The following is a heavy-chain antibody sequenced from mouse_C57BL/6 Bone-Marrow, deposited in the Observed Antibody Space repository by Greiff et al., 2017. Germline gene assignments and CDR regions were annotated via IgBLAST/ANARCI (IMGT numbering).Heavy chain of an antibody. J-gene: IGHJ4*01. D-gene: IGHD2-12*01. CDR1: GYTFNDYY. CDR2: INPNNGGT. Sequence: EVKLQQSGPELVKPGASVKISCKASGYTFNDYYMNWVQQSHGTSLEWIGGINPNNGGTGYNQKFTGKATLTVDKYSSTAYMEIRSLTSEAAAVYYCARPLRHAMDYWGQGTSVTVSS. CDR3: ARPLRHAMDY. V-gene: IGHV1-26*01.